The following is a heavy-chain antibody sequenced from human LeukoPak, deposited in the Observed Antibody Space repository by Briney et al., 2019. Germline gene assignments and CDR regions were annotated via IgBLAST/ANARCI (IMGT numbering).Heavy chain of an antibody. Sequence: SETLSLTCTVSGGSISSYYWSWIRQPPGKGLEWIGYIYYSGSTNYNPSLKSRVTISVDTSKNQFSLKLSSATAADTAVYYCARDDWYEWYAFDIWGQGTMVTVSS. CDR3: ARDDWYEWYAFDI. D-gene: IGHD3-9*01. CDR1: GGSISSYY. J-gene: IGHJ3*02. CDR2: IYYSGST. V-gene: IGHV4-59*01.